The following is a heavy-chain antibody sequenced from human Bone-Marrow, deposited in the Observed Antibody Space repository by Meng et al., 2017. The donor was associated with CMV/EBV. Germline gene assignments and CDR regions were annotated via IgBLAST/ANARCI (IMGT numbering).Heavy chain of an antibody. CDR1: GYIFTGYY. Sequence: ASLNLSQTASGYIFTGYYMHWVRQAPGQGLEWMGWINPNSGGTNFVQKFQGRVTMTRDTSINTAYMELSWLRSDDTAVYFCARGMFPASSGDYRGQGTLVTVSS. V-gene: IGHV1-2*02. J-gene: IGHJ4*02. D-gene: IGHD6-6*01. CDR2: INPNSGGT. CDR3: ARGMFPASSGDY.